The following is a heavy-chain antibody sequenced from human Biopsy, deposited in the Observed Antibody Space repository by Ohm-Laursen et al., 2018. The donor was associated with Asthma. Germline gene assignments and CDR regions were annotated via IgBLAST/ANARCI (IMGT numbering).Heavy chain of an antibody. CDR3: ARGKTWGRSYYFDY. CDR2: IFFVGSNK. Sequence: SLRLSCSASGFTFHNYVMHWVRQAPGKGLEWVAGIFFVGSNKYYADSVKGRFTISRDNSKGTLYLQVNSLRGDDTAVYYCARGKTWGRSYYFDYWGQGTLVTVSS. V-gene: IGHV3-30-3*01. CDR1: GFTFHNYV. J-gene: IGHJ4*02. D-gene: IGHD6-6*01.